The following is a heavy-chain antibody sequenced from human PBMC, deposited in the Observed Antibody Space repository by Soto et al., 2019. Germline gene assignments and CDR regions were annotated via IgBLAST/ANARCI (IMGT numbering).Heavy chain of an antibody. CDR3: AMVDVYVTPSPQDV. V-gene: IGHV1-18*01. Sequence: QVQLFQSGAEVKNPGASVKVSCKASGYTFTRYGIGWARQAPGQGLEWMGWINTYNGNTNYAQNVQGRVTLTTDTSTRTAYMELRSLRSNATAIYYCAMVDVYVTPSPQDVWGQGTTVIISS. J-gene: IGHJ6*02. CDR2: INTYNGNT. D-gene: IGHD3-16*01. CDR1: GYTFTRYG.